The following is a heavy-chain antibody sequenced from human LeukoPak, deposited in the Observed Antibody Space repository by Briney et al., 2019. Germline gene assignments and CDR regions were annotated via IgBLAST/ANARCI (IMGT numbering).Heavy chain of an antibody. CDR3: ARSGELSGYDFYY. J-gene: IGHJ4*02. D-gene: IGHD5-12*01. CDR1: GFTFSSYS. Sequence: GGSLRLSCAASGFTFSSYSMNWARQAPGKGLEWVSSISSSSSYIYYADSVKGRFTISRDNAKNSLYLQMNSLRAEDTAVYYCARSGELSGYDFYYWGQGTLVTVSS. CDR2: ISSSSSYI. V-gene: IGHV3-21*01.